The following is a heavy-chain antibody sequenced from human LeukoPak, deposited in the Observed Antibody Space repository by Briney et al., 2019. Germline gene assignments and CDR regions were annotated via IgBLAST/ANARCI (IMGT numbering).Heavy chain of an antibody. Sequence: PSETLSLACTVSGGSISSGGYYWMHWVRQAPGKGLEWVARISPDGSSTTYADSVKGRFTISRDSAKNTLYLQMNSLSVEDRAVYYCGRGGLGNGMSSWSYWGQGALVPVSP. D-gene: IGHD7-27*01. CDR2: ISPDGSST. CDR3: GRGGLGNGMSSWSY. J-gene: IGHJ4*02. CDR1: GGSISSGGYYW. V-gene: IGHV3-74*01.